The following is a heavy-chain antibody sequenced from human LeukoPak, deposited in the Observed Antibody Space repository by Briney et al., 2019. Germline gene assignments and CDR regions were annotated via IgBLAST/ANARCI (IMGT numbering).Heavy chain of an antibody. V-gene: IGHV1-18*01. CDR3: ARVGAYCTSTSCLDY. CDR2: ISAYNGNT. CDR1: GYTFTNYG. J-gene: IGHJ4*02. Sequence: ASVKVSCKASGYTFTNYGISWVRQAPGQGLEWMGWISAYNGNTNYAQKLQGRVTMTTDTSASTAYMELRSLTSDDTAVYYCARVGAYCTSTSCLDYWGQGTLVTVSS. D-gene: IGHD2-2*01.